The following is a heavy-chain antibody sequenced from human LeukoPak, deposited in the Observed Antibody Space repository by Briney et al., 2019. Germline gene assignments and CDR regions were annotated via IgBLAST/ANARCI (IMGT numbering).Heavy chain of an antibody. CDR1: GGSISSGGYS. V-gene: IGHV4-30-2*01. CDR2: IYQSGST. D-gene: IGHD3-3*01. J-gene: IGHJ6*03. CDR3: AREYYDFWSGYPAGGYYYYMDV. Sequence: SETLSLTCAASGGSISSGGYSWSWIRQPPGKGLEWIGYIYQSGSTYYNPSLKSRVTISVDRSKNQFSLKLSSVTAADTAVYYCAREYYDFWSGYPAGGYYYYMDVWGKGTTVTVSS.